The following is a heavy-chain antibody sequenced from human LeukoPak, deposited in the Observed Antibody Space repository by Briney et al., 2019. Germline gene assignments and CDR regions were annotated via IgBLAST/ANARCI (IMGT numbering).Heavy chain of an antibody. CDR3: AKRGVVVRVILVGFHKEANYFDS. D-gene: IGHD3-10*01. CDR2: IFGNGRTT. V-gene: IGHV3-23*01. Sequence: GGSLRLSCAASGFTFSTFAMSWVRQAPGKGLEWVSAIFGNGRTTYYADSVKGRFTVSRDNPKNTLYLQMHSLRAEDTAVYFCAKRGVVVRVILVGFHKEANYFDSWGQGALVTVSS. J-gene: IGHJ4*02. CDR1: GFTFSTFA.